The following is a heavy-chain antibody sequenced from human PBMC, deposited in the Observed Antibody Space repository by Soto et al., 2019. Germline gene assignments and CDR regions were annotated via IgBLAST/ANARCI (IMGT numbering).Heavy chain of an antibody. Sequence: QVQLQESGPGLVKPSQTLSLTCTVSGGSISSGGYYWNWIRQHPGKGLEWIGYIYYIGSTYYNPSRKIRVTISLDTCMSQFALGLVSVSAADTAVYYCARSVFPWGQGTLVTVSS. CDR1: GGSISSGGYY. CDR2: IYYIGST. V-gene: IGHV4-31*03. J-gene: IGHJ5*02. CDR3: ARSVFP.